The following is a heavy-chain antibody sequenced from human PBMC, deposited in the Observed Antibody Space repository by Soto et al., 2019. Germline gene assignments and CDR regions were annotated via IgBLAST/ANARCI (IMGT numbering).Heavy chain of an antibody. J-gene: IGHJ5*02. V-gene: IGHV1-18*01. CDR1: GYTFTSYG. D-gene: IGHD3-3*01. CDR2: ISAYNGNT. CDR3: ARGGYDDFWSGYYDNWFDP. Sequence: ASVKVSCKASGYTFTSYGISWVRQAPGQGLEWMGWISAYNGNTNYAQKLQGRVTMTTDTSTSTAYMELRSLRSDDTAVYYCARGGYDDFWSGYYDNWFDPWGQGIRVTVAS.